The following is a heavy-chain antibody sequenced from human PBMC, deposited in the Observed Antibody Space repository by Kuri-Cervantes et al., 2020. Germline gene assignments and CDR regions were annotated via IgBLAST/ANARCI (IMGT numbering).Heavy chain of an antibody. D-gene: IGHD3-22*01. J-gene: IGHJ4*02. Sequence: GGSLRLSCEVSGFNFSAFYMTWLRQTPGKGLEWVAVISYDGSNKYYADSVKGRFTISRDNSKNTLYLQMNSLRAEDTAVYYCAKDPHPYYDSSGYFVFDYWGQGTLVTVSS. CDR2: ISYDGSNK. CDR3: AKDPHPYYDSSGYFVFDY. V-gene: IGHV3-30*18. CDR1: GFNFSAFY.